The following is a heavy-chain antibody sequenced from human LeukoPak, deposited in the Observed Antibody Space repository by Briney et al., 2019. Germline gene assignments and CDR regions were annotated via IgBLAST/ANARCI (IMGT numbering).Heavy chain of an antibody. CDR1: GGSIRNSNYY. D-gene: IGHD1-26*01. CDR3: ARHESVGATTGWFDP. CDR2: INYSGNT. J-gene: IGHJ5*02. Sequence: SETLSLTCNVSGGSIRNSNYYWGWIRQPPGKGLEWIGSINYSGNTDYNPSLKTRVTISVDTSKNQFSLKLSSVTAADTALYYCARHESVGATTGWFDPWGQGTLVTVSS. V-gene: IGHV4-39*01.